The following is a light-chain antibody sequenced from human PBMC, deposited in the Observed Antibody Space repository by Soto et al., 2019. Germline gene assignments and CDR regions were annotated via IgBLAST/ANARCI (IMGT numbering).Light chain of an antibody. CDR2: GVT. V-gene: IGLV2-14*01. CDR3: SSYSTSFFYV. J-gene: IGLJ1*01. CDR1: SSDVGAYNY. Sequence: QSALTQPASVSGSPGQSITISCTGTSSDVGAYNYVSWYQQHPGEAPKLIIYGVTNRPPGVSYRFSGSKSDYTASLTISGLQAEDEADYYCSSYSTSFFYVFGTGTKVTVL.